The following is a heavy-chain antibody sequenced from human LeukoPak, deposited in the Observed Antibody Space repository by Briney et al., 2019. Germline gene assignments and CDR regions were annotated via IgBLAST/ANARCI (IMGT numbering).Heavy chain of an antibody. V-gene: IGHV3-74*01. CDR3: ARGIAAAGTGY. CDR1: GFTFSSYW. J-gene: IGHJ4*02. CDR2: INSDGSST. D-gene: IGHD6-13*01. Sequence: GGSLRLSRAASGFTFSSYWMHWVRQAPGKGLVWVSRINSDGSSTSYADSVKGRFTISRDNAKNTLYLQMNSLRAEDTAVYYCARGIAAAGTGYWGQGTLVTVSS.